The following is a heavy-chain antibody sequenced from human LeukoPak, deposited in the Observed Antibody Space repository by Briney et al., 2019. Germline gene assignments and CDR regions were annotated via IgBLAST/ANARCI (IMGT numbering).Heavy chain of an antibody. J-gene: IGHJ6*02. Sequence: ASVKVSCKASGYTFTSYDINWVRQDTGQGLEWMGWMNPNSGNTGYAQKFQGRVTMTRNTSISTAYMELSSLRSEDTAVYYCARVVGAVAAYYYYGMDVWGQGTTVTVSS. CDR3: ARVVGAVAAYYYYGMDV. CDR1: GYTFTSYD. D-gene: IGHD6-19*01. CDR2: MNPNSGNT. V-gene: IGHV1-8*01.